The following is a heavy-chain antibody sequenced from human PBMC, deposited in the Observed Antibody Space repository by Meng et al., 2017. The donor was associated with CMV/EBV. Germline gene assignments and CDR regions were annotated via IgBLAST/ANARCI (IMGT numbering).Heavy chain of an antibody. CDR1: GGSFSAYY. V-gene: IGHV4-34*01. J-gene: IGHJ4*02. Sequence: QVQVHPVGARLFKPSEPHSPTCAVYGGSFSAYYRSWIRQPPGKGLEWIGAINHSGSTNSTPSLKRLVTISVDTSKNQFSLKLSSVTAADTAVYYCSRESMVRGEDWGQGTLVTVSS. CDR3: SRESMVRGED. D-gene: IGHD3-10*01. CDR2: INHSGST.